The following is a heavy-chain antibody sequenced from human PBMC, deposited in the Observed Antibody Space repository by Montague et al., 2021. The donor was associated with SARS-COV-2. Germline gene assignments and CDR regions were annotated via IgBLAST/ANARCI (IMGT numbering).Heavy chain of an antibody. CDR1: GGSITSENW. CDR3: AAQTDYYYYSLDV. CDR2: IYDSGNV. Sequence: SETLSLTYAVSGGSITSENWWSWVRQPPGRGLEWIAYIYDSGNVDYNPSLKSRVTILVDTSKNQFSLKLSSVTAADTAVYYCAAQTDYYYYSLDVWGQGTTATVS. V-gene: IGHV4-4*02. J-gene: IGHJ6*02.